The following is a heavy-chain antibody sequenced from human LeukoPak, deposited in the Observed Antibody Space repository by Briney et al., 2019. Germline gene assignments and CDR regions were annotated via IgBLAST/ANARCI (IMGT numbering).Heavy chain of an antibody. J-gene: IGHJ6*02. V-gene: IGHV3-7*04. CDR3: ARDQSSGRDV. CDR2: MKEDGSEK. Sequence: QPGGSLRLSCAASGFTFSRYWMTWVRQAPGKGLEWVASMKEDGSEKYYVDSVKGRFTISRDNAKKSLYLQMNSLRAEDTAVYYCARDQSSGRDVWGQGTTVTVSS. D-gene: IGHD1-26*01. CDR1: GFTFSRYW.